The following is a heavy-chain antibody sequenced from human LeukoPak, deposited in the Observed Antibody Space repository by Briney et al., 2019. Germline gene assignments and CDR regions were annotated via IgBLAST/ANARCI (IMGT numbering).Heavy chain of an antibody. J-gene: IGHJ4*02. CDR3: ARIAYSSSTDY. CDR2: IFYSGNT. V-gene: IGHV4-39*07. D-gene: IGHD6-6*01. CDR1: GGSINSSSYY. Sequence: PSETLSLTCTVSGGSINSSSYYWGWIRQPPGKGLEWIGSIFYSGNTYDNPSLKSRVTISVDTSKNQFSLKLNSVTAADTAVYYCARIAYSSSTDYWGQGTLVTVSS.